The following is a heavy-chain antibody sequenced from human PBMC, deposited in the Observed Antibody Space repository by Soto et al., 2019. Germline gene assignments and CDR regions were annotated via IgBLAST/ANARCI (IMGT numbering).Heavy chain of an antibody. Sequence: QVQLVESGGGVVQPGRSLRLSCAASGFTFSSYGMHWVRQAPGKGLEWVAVISYDGSNKYYADSVKGRFTISRDNSKNTLYLQMNSLRAEDTAVYYCAKIGTAAAGVDYWGQGTLVTVSS. V-gene: IGHV3-30*18. J-gene: IGHJ4*02. CDR2: ISYDGSNK. CDR3: AKIGTAAAGVDY. CDR1: GFTFSSYG. D-gene: IGHD6-13*01.